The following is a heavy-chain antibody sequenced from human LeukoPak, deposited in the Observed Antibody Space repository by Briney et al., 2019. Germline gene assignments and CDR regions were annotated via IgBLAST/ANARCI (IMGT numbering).Heavy chain of an antibody. J-gene: IGHJ6*03. D-gene: IGHD2-2*01. CDR2: ISSSGSTI. Sequence: GGSLRLSCAASGFTFSSYEMNWVRQAPGKGLEWVSYISSSGSTIYYADSVKGRFTISRDNAKNSLYLQMNSLRAEDTAVYYCAKEGVPAASLYYYYYYMDVWGKGTTVTVSS. CDR3: AKEGVPAASLYYYYYYMDV. CDR1: GFTFSSYE. V-gene: IGHV3-48*03.